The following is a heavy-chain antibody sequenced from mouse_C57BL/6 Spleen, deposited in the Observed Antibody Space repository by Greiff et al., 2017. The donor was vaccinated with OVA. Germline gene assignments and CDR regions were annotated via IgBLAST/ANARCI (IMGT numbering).Heavy chain of an antibody. V-gene: IGHV5-4*03. D-gene: IGHD4-1*01. Sequence: EVKLQESGGGLVKPGGSLKLSCAASGFTFSSYAMSWVRQTPEKRLEWVATISDGGSYTYYPDNVKGRFTISRDNAKNNLYLQMSHLKSEDTAMYYCARLGYWGQGTTLTVSS. J-gene: IGHJ2*01. CDR3: ARLGY. CDR1: GFTFSSYA. CDR2: ISDGGSYT.